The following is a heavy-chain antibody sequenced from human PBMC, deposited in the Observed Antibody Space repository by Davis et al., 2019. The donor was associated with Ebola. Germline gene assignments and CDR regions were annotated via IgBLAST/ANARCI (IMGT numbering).Heavy chain of an antibody. D-gene: IGHD5-18*01. CDR1: GYTFTSYA. J-gene: IGHJ5*02. V-gene: IGHV1-3*01. CDR3: ARGHTYGRWDDWFDP. Sequence: AASVKVSCKASGYTFTSYAMHWVRQAPGQRLEWMGWINAGNGNTKYSQKFQGRVTITRDTSASTAYMELSSLRSEDTAVYYCARGHTYGRWDDWFDPWGQGTLVTVSS. CDR2: INAGNGNT.